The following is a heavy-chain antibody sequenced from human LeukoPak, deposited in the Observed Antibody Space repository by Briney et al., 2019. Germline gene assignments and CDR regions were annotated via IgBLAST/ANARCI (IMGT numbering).Heavy chain of an antibody. CDR2: MNPNSGNT. CDR3: ARGQYYDSSGYFRAVGYYYYYYMDV. V-gene: IGHV1-8*01. D-gene: IGHD3-22*01. J-gene: IGHJ6*03. Sequence: ALVKVSCKASGYTFTSYDINWVRQATGQGLEWMGWMNPNSGNTGYAQKFQGRVTMTRNTSISTAYMELSSLRSEDTAVYYCARGQYYDSSGYFRAVGYYYYYYMDVWGKGTTVTISS. CDR1: GYTFTSYD.